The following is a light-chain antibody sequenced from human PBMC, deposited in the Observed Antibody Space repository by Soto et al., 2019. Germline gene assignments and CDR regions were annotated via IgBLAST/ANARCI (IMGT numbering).Light chain of an antibody. V-gene: IGKV1-5*01. Sequence: DIQMTQPPSILSASVGDRVTITFRASQGIRSWLAWYQQKPGKAPKLPIYDAYSLESGVPSRFSGRRSGTEFTLTIAGLQPEDFATYYCQQYESYSPLTFGGGTKVDIK. CDR2: DAY. CDR3: QQYESYSPLT. J-gene: IGKJ4*01. CDR1: QGIRSW.